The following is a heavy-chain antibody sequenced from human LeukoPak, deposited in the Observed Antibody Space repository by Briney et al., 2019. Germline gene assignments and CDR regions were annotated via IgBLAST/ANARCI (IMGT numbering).Heavy chain of an antibody. D-gene: IGHD5-12*01. J-gene: IGHJ4*02. Sequence: PGGSLRLSCVASGFMFDDYAMHWVRQVPGKGLEWVSGINWNSDSIGYADSVKGRFTTSRDNAKNSLYLQMNSLRAEDTAFYYCAINGGGDSGYGNFDYWGQGTLVTVSS. CDR2: INWNSDSI. CDR3: AINGGGDSGYGNFDY. CDR1: GFMFDDYA. V-gene: IGHV3-9*01.